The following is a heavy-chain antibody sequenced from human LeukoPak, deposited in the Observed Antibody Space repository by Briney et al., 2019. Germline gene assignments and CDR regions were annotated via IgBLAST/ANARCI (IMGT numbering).Heavy chain of an antibody. Sequence: SQTLSLTCTVSGGSISSTNYYWSWIRQPAGKGLEWIGRIYTSGSTNYNPSLKSRVTISVDTSKNQFSLKLSSVTAADTAVCYCAREPRDGYNSLDYWGQGTLVTVSS. V-gene: IGHV4-61*02. D-gene: IGHD5-24*01. CDR3: AREPRDGYNSLDY. CDR1: GGSISSTNYY. CDR2: IYTSGST. J-gene: IGHJ4*02.